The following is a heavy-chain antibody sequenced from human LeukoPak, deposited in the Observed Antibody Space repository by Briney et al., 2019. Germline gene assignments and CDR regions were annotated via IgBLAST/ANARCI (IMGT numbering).Heavy chain of an antibody. J-gene: IGHJ6*03. CDR3: AKPLHTRDYGGSYYYMDV. Sequence: PGGSLRLSCAASGFTFSSYGMHWVRQAPGKGPEWVAFIRYDGSNKYYADSVKGRFTISRDNSKNTLYLQMNSLRAEDTAVYYCAKPLHTRDYGGSYYYMDVWGKGTTVSISS. CDR1: GFTFSSYG. CDR2: IRYDGSNK. V-gene: IGHV3-30*02. D-gene: IGHD4-17*01.